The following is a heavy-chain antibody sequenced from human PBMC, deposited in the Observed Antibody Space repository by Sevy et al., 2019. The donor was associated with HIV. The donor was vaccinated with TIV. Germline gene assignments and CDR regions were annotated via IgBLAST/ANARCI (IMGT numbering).Heavy chain of an antibody. V-gene: IGHV3-48*03. CDR1: GFTFSSYE. Sequence: GESLKISCAASGFTFSSYEMNWVRQAPGKGLEWVSYISSSGSTIYYADSVKGRFTISRDNAKNSLYLQMNSLRAEDTAVYYCARDGVGGPAAIAEAKYYYYGMDVWGQGTTVTVSS. J-gene: IGHJ6*02. CDR2: ISSSGSTI. CDR3: ARDGVGGPAAIAEAKYYYYGMDV. D-gene: IGHD2-2*02.